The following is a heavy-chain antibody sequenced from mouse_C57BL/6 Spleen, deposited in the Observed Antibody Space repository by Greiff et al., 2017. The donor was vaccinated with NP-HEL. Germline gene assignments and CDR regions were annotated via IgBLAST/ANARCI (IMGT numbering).Heavy chain of an antibody. J-gene: IGHJ1*03. CDR3: ARTYYYGRRGWYFDV. Sequence: QVQLQQSGAELVKPGASVKISCKASGYAFSSYWMNWVKQRPGKGLEWIGQIYPGDGDTNYNGKFKGKATLTADKSSSTAYMQLSSLTSEDSAVYFCARTYYYGRRGWYFDVWGTGTTVTVSS. V-gene: IGHV1-80*01. CDR1: GYAFSSYW. CDR2: IYPGDGDT. D-gene: IGHD1-1*01.